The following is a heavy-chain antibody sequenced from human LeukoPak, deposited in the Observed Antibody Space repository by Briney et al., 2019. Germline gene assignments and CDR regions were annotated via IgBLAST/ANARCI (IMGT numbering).Heavy chain of an antibody. J-gene: IGHJ4*02. CDR1: GFTFSSYG. CDR3: ARGVRWLQSGEPCYFDY. D-gene: IGHD5-24*01. CDR2: ISYDGSNK. Sequence: GGSLRLSCAASGFTFSSYGMHWVRQAPGKGLEWVAVISYDGSNKYYADSVKGRFTISRDNSKNTLYLQMNSLRAEDTAMYYCARGVRWLQSGEPCYFDYWGQGTLVTVSS. V-gene: IGHV3-30*03.